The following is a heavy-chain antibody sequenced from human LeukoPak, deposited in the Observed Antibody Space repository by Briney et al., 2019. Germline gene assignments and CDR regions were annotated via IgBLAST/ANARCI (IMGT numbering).Heavy chain of an antibody. J-gene: IGHJ6*03. CDR1: GYTFTSYD. D-gene: IGHD5-18*01. V-gene: IGHV1-8*03. CDR2: MNPNSGHT. Sequence: ASVKVSCKASGYTFTSYDIHWVRQATGQGLEWMGWMNPNSGHTGYAQRFQGRVTITRNTSISTAYMELSSLRSEDTAVYYCARGGYPGYSYVAIYYMDVWGKGTTVTVSS. CDR3: ARGGYPGYSYVAIYYMDV.